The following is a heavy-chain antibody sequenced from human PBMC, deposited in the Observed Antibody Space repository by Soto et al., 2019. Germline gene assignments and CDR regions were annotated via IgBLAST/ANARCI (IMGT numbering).Heavy chain of an antibody. CDR2: IYYSGST. Sequence: SETLSLTCTVSGGSISSSSYYWGWIRQPPGKGLEWIGSIYYSGSTYYNPSLKSRVTISVDTSKNQFSLKLSSVTAADTAVYYCARSITIFGVATTYYYYGMDVWGQGTTVTVSS. V-gene: IGHV4-39*01. D-gene: IGHD3-3*01. CDR1: GGSISSSSYY. J-gene: IGHJ6*02. CDR3: ARSITIFGVATTYYYYGMDV.